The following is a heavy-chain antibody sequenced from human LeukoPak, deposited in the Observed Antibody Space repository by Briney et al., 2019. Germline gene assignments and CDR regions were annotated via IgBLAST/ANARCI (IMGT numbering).Heavy chain of an antibody. V-gene: IGHV4-59*12. D-gene: IGHD3-3*01. CDR2: IYYSGST. Sequence: SETLSLTCTISGGSISSYYWSWIRQPPGKGLEWIGYIYYSGSTNYNSSLKSRVTISVDTSKNQFSLKLSSVTAADTAVYYCARGVVRRFLEWLLTPGPLDYWGQGTLVTVSS. CDR1: GGSISSYY. J-gene: IGHJ4*02. CDR3: ARGVVRRFLEWLLTPGPLDY.